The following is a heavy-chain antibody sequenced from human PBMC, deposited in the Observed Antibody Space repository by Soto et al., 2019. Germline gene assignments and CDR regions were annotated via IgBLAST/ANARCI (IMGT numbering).Heavy chain of an antibody. D-gene: IGHD5-12*01. CDR1: GFTFSSYA. J-gene: IGHJ2*01. CDR2: ISGSGGST. Sequence: EVQLLESGGGLVQPGGSLRLSCAASGFTFSSYAMSWVRQAPGKGLEWVSAISGSGGSTYYADSVKGRFTISRDNSKNTLYLQMNSLRAEDTAVYYCAKTRGRSGYDYCWYFDLWGRGTLVTVSS. CDR3: AKTRGRSGYDYCWYFDL. V-gene: IGHV3-23*01.